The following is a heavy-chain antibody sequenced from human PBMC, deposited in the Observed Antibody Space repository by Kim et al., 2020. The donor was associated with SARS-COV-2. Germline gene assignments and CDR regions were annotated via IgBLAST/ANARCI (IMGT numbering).Heavy chain of an antibody. CDR1: GYTFTSYA. V-gene: IGHV7-4-1*02. D-gene: IGHD3-16*01. Sequence: ASVKVSCKASGYTFTSYAMNWVRQAPGQGLEWMGWINTNTGNPTYAQGFTGRFVFSLDTSVSTAYLQISSLKAEDTAVYYCARGSEAFGVPDYYGMDVWGQGTTVTVSS. J-gene: IGHJ6*02. CDR2: INTNTGNP. CDR3: ARGSEAFGVPDYYGMDV.